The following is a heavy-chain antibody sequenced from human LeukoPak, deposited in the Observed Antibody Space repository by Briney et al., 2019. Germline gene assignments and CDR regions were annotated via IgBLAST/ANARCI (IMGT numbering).Heavy chain of an antibody. CDR3: ARTPPATVTTYPYYYYYYMDV. CDR2: IIPIFGTA. Sequence: SVKVSCKASGGTFSSYAISWVRQAPGQGREWMGRIIPIFGTANYAQKFQGRVTITTDESTSTAYMELSSLRSEDTAVYYCARTPPATVTTYPYYYYYYMDVWGKGTTVTVSS. CDR1: GGTFSSYA. J-gene: IGHJ6*03. D-gene: IGHD4-17*01. V-gene: IGHV1-69*05.